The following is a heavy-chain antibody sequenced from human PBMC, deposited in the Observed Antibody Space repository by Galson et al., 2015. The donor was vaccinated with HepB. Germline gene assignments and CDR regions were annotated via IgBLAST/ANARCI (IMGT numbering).Heavy chain of an antibody. D-gene: IGHD3-16*01. J-gene: IGHJ3*01. Sequence: SLRLSCAASGFTFNTYSMHWVRQAPGKGLVWVSRINSDGITTSYADSVKGRFTISRDNAKNTLYLQMSSLRAEDTAVYYCARDLGFGLDYWGQGTMVIVSS. CDR3: ARDLGFGLDY. CDR2: INSDGITT. CDR1: GFTFNTYS. V-gene: IGHV3-74*01.